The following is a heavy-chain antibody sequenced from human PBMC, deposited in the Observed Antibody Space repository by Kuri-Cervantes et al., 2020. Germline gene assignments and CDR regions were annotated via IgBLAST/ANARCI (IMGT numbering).Heavy chain of an antibody. J-gene: IGHJ4*02. CDR1: GFSLSTSGMR. V-gene: IGHV2-70*12. Sequence: SGPTLVKPTQTLTLTCTFSGFSLSTSGMRVSWIRQPPGKALEWLALIDWDDDKYYSTSLKSRLTITKDASKNQVVLTMTNMDPVDTATYYCAHWDSSGCPDYWGQGTLVTVSS. D-gene: IGHD6-19*01. CDR3: AHWDSSGCPDY. CDR2: IDWDDDK.